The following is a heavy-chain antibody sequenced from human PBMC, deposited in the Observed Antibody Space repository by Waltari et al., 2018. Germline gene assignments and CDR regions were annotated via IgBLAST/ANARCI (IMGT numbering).Heavy chain of an antibody. Sequence: QVQLQESGPGLVKPSQTLSLTCPVSGPSISTGGYFWSWIRQHPGKGLEYIGYIYYSGTTYYNPSLKSLVTMSVDTSKNQFSLKLNSVTAADTAVYYCARGRSEQRGFYFDYWGQGTVVTVSS. J-gene: IGHJ4*02. CDR1: GPSISTGGYF. V-gene: IGHV4-31*01. CDR3: ARGRSEQRGFYFDY. D-gene: IGHD2-15*01. CDR2: IYYSGTT.